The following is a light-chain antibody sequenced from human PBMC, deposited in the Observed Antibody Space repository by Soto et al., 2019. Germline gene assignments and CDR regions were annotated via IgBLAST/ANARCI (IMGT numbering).Light chain of an antibody. V-gene: IGKV1-39*01. CDR2: APS. J-gene: IGKJ3*01. CDR3: QQSYSTPFT. Sequence: DIQMTQSPSSLSASVGDRVTTTCRASQSIYNYVNWYQQRPGKAPKLLMYAPSTSQNGVPSRFSGSGSGTDFTLTISSLQPEDFAIYYCQQSYSTPFTFGPGTEVDIK. CDR1: QSIYNY.